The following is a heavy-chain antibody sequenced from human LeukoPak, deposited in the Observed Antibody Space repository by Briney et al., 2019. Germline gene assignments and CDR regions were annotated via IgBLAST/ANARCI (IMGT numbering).Heavy chain of an antibody. J-gene: IGHJ6*03. CDR1: GFTVSSNY. CDR2: ISGSGGST. V-gene: IGHV3-23*01. CDR3: ARDENRLVQDYYYMDV. D-gene: IGHD2-2*01. Sequence: QSGGSLRLSCAASGFTVSSNYMSWVRQAPGKGLEWVSAISGSGGSTYYADSVKGRFTISRDNSKNTLYLQMNSLRAEDTAVYYCARDENRLVQDYYYMDVWGKGTTVTVSS.